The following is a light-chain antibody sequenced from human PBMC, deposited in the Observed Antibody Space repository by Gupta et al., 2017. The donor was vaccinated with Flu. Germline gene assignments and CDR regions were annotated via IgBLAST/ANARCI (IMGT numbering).Light chain of an antibody. V-gene: IGLV2-11*01. CDR1: SSDGGLYNY. Sequence: QSALTLPRPVSASPGQAVAISCTGTSSDGGLYNYAVWYQQYPGSAPKHLLYDGTRRRSGVPARFSASKSGNTASLAISGLQAEDEADYHCCSYGGTYISVGGGTRLTVL. CDR3: CSYGGTYIS. J-gene: IGLJ2*01. CDR2: DGT.